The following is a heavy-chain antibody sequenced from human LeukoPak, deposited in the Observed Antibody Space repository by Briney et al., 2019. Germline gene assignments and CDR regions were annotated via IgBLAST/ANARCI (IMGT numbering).Heavy chain of an antibody. D-gene: IGHD2-21*02. CDR2: FYSGGNT. CDR1: EFTVSSNY. Sequence: PGGSLRLSCAASEFTVSSNYMSWVRQAPGKGLEWVSVFYSGGNTYYADSVKGRFTISRDTSKNTLDLQMDSLRAEDTAVYYCARGGGAYCGSDCRRTFDYWGQGTLVTVSS. V-gene: IGHV3-53*01. J-gene: IGHJ4*02. CDR3: ARGGGAYCGSDCRRTFDY.